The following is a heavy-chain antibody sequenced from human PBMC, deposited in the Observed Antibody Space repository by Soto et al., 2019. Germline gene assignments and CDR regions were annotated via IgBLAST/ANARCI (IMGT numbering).Heavy chain of an antibody. CDR3: ASYSSGWYDVSY. CDR2: IYYSGST. D-gene: IGHD6-19*01. V-gene: IGHV4-61*01. J-gene: IGHJ4*02. Sequence: QVQLQESGPGLVKPSETLSLTCTVSGGSVSSGSYYWSWIRQPPGKGLEWIGYIYYSGSTNYNPTLKSRISISVDTYKNQFSPKLSSVTAADTVVYYCASYSSGWYDVSYWGRGTLVTVSS. CDR1: GGSVSSGSYY.